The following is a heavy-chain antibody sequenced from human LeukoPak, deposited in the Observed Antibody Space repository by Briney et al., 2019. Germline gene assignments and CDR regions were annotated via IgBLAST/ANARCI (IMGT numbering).Heavy chain of an antibody. J-gene: IGHJ4*02. Sequence: ASVKVSCKASGYTFTSNYIHWVRQAPGQGLEWMGMIYPRDGSTSCAQKFQGRVTVTRDTSTSTVHMELSGLRSEDTAVYYCARDQEGFDYWGQGTLVTVSS. CDR1: GYTFTSNY. CDR2: IYPRDGST. V-gene: IGHV1-46*01. CDR3: ARDQEGFDY.